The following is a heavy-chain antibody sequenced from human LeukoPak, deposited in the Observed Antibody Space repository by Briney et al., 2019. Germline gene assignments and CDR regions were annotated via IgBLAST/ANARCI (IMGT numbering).Heavy chain of an antibody. CDR2: ISYDGSNK. Sequence: QPGRPLRLSCAASGFSFSSYAIHWVRQAPGKGLEWVAVISYDGSNKYYADSVKGRSTISRDNSKNTLYLQMNTLRAKDTAVYYCARPYNSGWYGDLDYWGQGTLVTVSS. D-gene: IGHD6-19*01. J-gene: IGHJ4*02. V-gene: IGHV3-30*03. CDR1: GFSFSSYA. CDR3: ARPYNSGWYGDLDY.